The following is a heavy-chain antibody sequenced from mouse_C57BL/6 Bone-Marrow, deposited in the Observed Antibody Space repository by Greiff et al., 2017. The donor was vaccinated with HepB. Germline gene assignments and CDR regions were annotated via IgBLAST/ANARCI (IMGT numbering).Heavy chain of an antibody. J-gene: IGHJ3*01. D-gene: IGHD1-1*01. CDR2: IDPNSGGT. CDR1: GYTFTSYW. Sequence: QVQLQQPGAELVKPGASVKLSCKASGYTFTSYWMHWVKQRPGRGLEWIGRIDPNSGGTKYNEKFKSQATLTVYKPSSTAYMQLSILTSEDSAVYYCARSIHYYGSSPPWFAYWGQGTLVTVSA. CDR3: ARSIHYYGSSPPWFAY. V-gene: IGHV1-72*01.